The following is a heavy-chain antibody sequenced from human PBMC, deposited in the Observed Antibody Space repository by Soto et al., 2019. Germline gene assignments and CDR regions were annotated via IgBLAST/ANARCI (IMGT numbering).Heavy chain of an antibody. D-gene: IGHD2-2*01. J-gene: IGHJ6*02. Sequence: VPPGGSLRLSCAASGFTFSNYGMHWVRQTPGKGLEWVALILYDGSNKYYADSVKGRFTISRDNFKNTLYLQVSSLRAEDTAVYYCAKSRDAYNFYFYYGMDVWGQGTTVTVSS. CDR1: GFTFSNYG. CDR3: AKSRDAYNFYFYYGMDV. CDR2: ILYDGSNK. V-gene: IGHV3-30*18.